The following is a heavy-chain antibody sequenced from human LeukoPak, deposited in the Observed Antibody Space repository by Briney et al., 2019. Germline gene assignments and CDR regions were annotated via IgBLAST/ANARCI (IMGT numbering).Heavy chain of an antibody. Sequence: GGSLRLSCAASGFTFSSYSMNWVRQAPGKGLEWVSSISSSSSYIYYADSVKGRSTISRDNAKYSLYLQMNSLRAEDTAVYYCARPTNDYGDYDPFLFWGQGTLVTVSS. D-gene: IGHD4-17*01. J-gene: IGHJ4*02. V-gene: IGHV3-21*01. CDR3: ARPTNDYGDYDPFLF. CDR1: GFTFSSYS. CDR2: ISSSSSYI.